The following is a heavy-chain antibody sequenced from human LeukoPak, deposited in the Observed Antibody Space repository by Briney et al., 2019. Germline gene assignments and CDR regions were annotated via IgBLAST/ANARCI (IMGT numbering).Heavy chain of an antibody. V-gene: IGHV1-69*05. D-gene: IGHD1-26*01. J-gene: IGHJ4*02. CDR2: IIPMFGTA. Sequence: SVKVSCKASGGTFSSYAISWVRQAPGQGLEWMGEIIPMFGTANYAQKFQGRVTITTDESTSTAYMELSSLRSEDTAVYYCGSAHRWELLLYWGQGTRVSVS. CDR3: GSAHRWELLLY. CDR1: GGTFSSYA.